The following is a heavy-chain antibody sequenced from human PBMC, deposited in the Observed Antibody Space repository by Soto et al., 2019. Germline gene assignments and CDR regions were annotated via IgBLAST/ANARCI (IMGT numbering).Heavy chain of an antibody. CDR2: ITGTGGNT. V-gene: IGHV3-23*01. Sequence: GGSLRLSCAASGFPLSTYGMTWVRQAPGKGLEWVSAITGTGGNTYYVDSVKGRFTSSRDNSKNMLYLQMNSLRVEDTAVYYCARIRGYWYGLDVWGQGTTVTSP. J-gene: IGHJ6*02. CDR3: ARIRGYWYGLDV. CDR1: GFPLSTYG.